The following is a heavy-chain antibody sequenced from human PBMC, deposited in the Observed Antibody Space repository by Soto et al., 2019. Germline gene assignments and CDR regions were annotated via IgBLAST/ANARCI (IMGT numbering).Heavy chain of an antibody. J-gene: IGHJ6*02. CDR2: ISGSGGST. D-gene: IGHD3-10*01. CDR1: GFTFSSYA. V-gene: IGHV3-23*01. Sequence: PWGSLRLSCAASGFTFSSYAMSWVRQAPGKGLEWVSAISGSGGSTYYADSVKGRFTISRDNSKNTLYLQMNSLRAEDTAVYYCAKDWDGFYYYYGMDVWGQGTPVTVSS. CDR3: AKDWDGFYYYYGMDV.